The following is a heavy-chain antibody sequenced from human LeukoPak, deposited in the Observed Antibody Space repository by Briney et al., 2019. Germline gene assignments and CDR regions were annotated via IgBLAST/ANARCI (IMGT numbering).Heavy chain of an antibody. CDR1: GFTFSSYA. D-gene: IGHD3-9*01. V-gene: IGHV3-23*01. J-gene: IGHJ4*02. CDR3: AKDRYFDWLLFH. Sequence: PGGSLRLSCAASGFTFSSYAMSWVRQAPGKGLEWVSAISGSGGSTYYADSEKGRFTISRDNSKNTLYLQMNSLRAEDTAVYYCAKDRYFDWLLFHWGQGTLVTVSS. CDR2: ISGSGGST.